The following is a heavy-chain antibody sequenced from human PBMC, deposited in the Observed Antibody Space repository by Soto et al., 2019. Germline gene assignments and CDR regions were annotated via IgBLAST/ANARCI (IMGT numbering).Heavy chain of an antibody. CDR2: IIPMFRVV. Sequence: QVQLVQSGTEVKKPGSSVRVSCKASGDNFRSYAISWMRQAPGHGLEWIGGIIPMFRVVHVAQMFQGRVTIAADESTATTSMELIGPRDDDTAIYYCARAREMASILDYYYAMDVWGQGTTVTVSS. CDR3: ARAREMASILDYYYAMDV. J-gene: IGHJ6*02. V-gene: IGHV1-69*01. D-gene: IGHD3-10*01. CDR1: GDNFRSYA.